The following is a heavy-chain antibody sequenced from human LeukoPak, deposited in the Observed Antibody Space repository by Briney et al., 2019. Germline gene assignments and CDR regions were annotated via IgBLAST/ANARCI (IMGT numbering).Heavy chain of an antibody. CDR1: GFTVSSNS. V-gene: IGHV3-7*01. Sequence: GGSLRLSCTVSGFTVSSNSMSWVRQAPGKGLEWVANIKQDGSEKYYVDSVKGRFTISRDNAKNSLYLQMNSLRAEDTAVYYCARKSYSSSWYQYYYYYYMDVWGKGTTVTVSS. CDR3: ARKSYSSSWYQYYYYYYMDV. D-gene: IGHD6-13*01. J-gene: IGHJ6*03. CDR2: IKQDGSEK.